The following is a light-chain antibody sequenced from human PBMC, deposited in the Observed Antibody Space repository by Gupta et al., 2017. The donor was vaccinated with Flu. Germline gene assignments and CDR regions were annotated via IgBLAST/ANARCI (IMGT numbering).Light chain of an antibody. V-gene: IGLV1-47*01. CDR3: AARDDNLDGWV. Sequence: RITISCSGSSSKIGSNYLYWYQHLPGTAPILLIYSNDQRPSGIPDRFSGSKSGTSGSLAISGLRSEDEADYFCAARDDNLDGWVFGGGTKLTV. CDR2: SND. CDR1: SSKIGSNY. J-gene: IGLJ3*02.